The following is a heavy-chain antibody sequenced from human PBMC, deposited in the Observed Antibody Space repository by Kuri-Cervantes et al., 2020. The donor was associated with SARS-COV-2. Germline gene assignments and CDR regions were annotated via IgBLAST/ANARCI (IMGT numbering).Heavy chain of an antibody. V-gene: IGHV4-39*01. Sequence: SETLSLTCTVAGGSIGSSSYYWGWIRQPPGKGLEWIGSIYYSGSTYYNPSLKSRVTISVDTSKNQFSLKLSSVTAADTAVYYCARPEGWFPLWLPFDYWGQGTLVTVSS. J-gene: IGHJ4*02. D-gene: IGHD5-18*01. CDR3: ARPEGWFPLWLPFDY. CDR2: IYYSGST. CDR1: GGSIGSSSYY.